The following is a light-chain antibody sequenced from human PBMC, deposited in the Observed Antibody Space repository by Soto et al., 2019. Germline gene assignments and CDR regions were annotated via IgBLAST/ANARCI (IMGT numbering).Light chain of an antibody. CDR2: GAS. Sequence: EIVMTPSPVTLSVSPGERVTLSCRASQNINSALAWYQQKPGQVPRLLIYGASTRATGIPARFSGSGSGTEFTLTISSLQSEDFEVYYCQQYHDWPPTFGQGTKVEI. V-gene: IGKV3-15*01. CDR3: QQYHDWPPT. J-gene: IGKJ1*01. CDR1: QNINSA.